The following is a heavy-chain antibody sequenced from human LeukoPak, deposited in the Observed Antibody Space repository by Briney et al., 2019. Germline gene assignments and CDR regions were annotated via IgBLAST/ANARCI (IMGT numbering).Heavy chain of an antibody. V-gene: IGHV4-39*01. CDR3: ARLRVLLWFGESTIDY. Sequence: PSETLSLTCTVSGGSISSSSYYWGWIRQPPGKGLEWIGSIYYSGGTYYSPSLKSRVTISVDTSKNQFSLKLSSVTAADTAVYYCARLRVLLWFGESTIDYWGQGTLVTVSS. CDR1: GGSISSSSYY. D-gene: IGHD3-10*01. CDR2: IYYSGGT. J-gene: IGHJ4*02.